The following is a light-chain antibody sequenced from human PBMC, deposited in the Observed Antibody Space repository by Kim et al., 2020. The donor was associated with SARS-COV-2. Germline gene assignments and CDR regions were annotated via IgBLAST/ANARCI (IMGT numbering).Light chain of an antibody. V-gene: IGKV1-5*03. Sequence: DIQMTQSPSTLSASVGDRVTITCRASENIGTWLAWYQQKPGRGPSLLIYLAPTLGSWVPSRFSGTGSGTEFSLSITSLQPDDFATYYCQHYRRVAYTFGQETKLEI. CDR2: LAP. CDR3: QHYRRVAYT. J-gene: IGKJ2*01. CDR1: ENIGTW.